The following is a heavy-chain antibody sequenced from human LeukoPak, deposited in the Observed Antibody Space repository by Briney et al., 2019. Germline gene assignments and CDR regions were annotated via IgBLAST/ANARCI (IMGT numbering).Heavy chain of an antibody. V-gene: IGHV3-30*04. Sequence: GGSLRLSCAASGFTFSSYAMHWVRQAPGKGLEWVAVISYDGSNKYYADSVKGRFTISRDNAKNTLYLQMNSLRAEDTAVYYCARDLMGIAYRGAFYYWGQGTLVTVSS. CDR2: ISYDGSNK. CDR1: GFTFSSYA. D-gene: IGHD6-13*01. J-gene: IGHJ4*02. CDR3: ARDLMGIAYRGAFYY.